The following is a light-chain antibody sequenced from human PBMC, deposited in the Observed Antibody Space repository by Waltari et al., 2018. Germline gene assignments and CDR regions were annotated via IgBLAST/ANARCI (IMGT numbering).Light chain of an antibody. CDR2: EDN. Sequence: NSLLTQPHSVSESPGKTVTISCTRTSDSIASKHVQWYHHRQGSAPTTVIFEDNQRPSGVPDRFSASIDTSSNSASLTISGLKTEDEALYYCQSYDSDEGVVFGGGTKLTVL. J-gene: IGLJ2*01. CDR3: QSYDSDEGVV. CDR1: SDSIASKH. V-gene: IGLV6-57*03.